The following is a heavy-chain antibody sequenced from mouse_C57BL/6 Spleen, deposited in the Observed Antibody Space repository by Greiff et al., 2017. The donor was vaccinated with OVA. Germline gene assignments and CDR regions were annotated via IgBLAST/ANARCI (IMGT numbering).Heavy chain of an antibody. J-gene: IGHJ4*01. CDR3: AREGNPYYAMDY. V-gene: IGHV5-16*01. D-gene: IGHD2-1*01. CDR2: INYDGSST. CDR1: GFTFSDYY. Sequence: EVMLVESEGGLVQPGSSMKLSCTASGFTFSDYYMAWVRQVPEKGLEWVANINYDGSSTYYLDSLKSRFIISRDNAKNILYLQMSSLKSEDTATYYCAREGNPYYAMDYWGQGTSVTVSS.